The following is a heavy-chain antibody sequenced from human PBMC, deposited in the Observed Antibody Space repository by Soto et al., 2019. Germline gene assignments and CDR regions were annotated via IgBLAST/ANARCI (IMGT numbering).Heavy chain of an antibody. D-gene: IGHD5-18*01. Sequence: QVQLQESGPGLVKPSGTLSLTCAVSGGSISSSNWWSWVRQPPGKGLEWIGEIHHTGSTNYNPSLKSRVTTSVDKSKNQFSLKLSAVTAADPAVYYCAKGAGLYSYGTNYYDGMDVWGQGTTVTVS. CDR2: IHHTGST. CDR1: GGSISSSNW. J-gene: IGHJ6*02. V-gene: IGHV4-4*02. CDR3: AKGAGLYSYGTNYYDGMDV.